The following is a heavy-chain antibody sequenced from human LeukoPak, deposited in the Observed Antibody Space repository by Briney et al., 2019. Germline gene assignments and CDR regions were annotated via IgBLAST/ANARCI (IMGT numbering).Heavy chain of an antibody. D-gene: IGHD2-15*01. Sequence: SETLSLTCTVSGGSISNYYWGWIRQPPGKGLEWIGSIYYSGSTYYNPSLKSRVTISVDTSKNQFSLKLSSVTAADTAVYYCARDRSAVLPDAFDIWGQGTMVTVSS. V-gene: IGHV4-39*07. J-gene: IGHJ3*02. CDR3: ARDRSAVLPDAFDI. CDR2: IYYSGST. CDR1: GGSISNYY.